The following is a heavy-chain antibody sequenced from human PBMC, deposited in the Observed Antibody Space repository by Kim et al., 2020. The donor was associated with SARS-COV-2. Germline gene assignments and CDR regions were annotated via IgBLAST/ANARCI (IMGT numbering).Heavy chain of an antibody. Sequence: GGSLRLSCEASGYSFSDHYMNWIRQAPGKGLEWISYISSGGHHIYYADSVKGQFTISRDNAKNSLYLQMTSLRDDDTATYYCARDDASYYGLDVWGQGTTVTVSS. V-gene: IGHV3-11*01. D-gene: IGHD3-16*01. CDR2: ISSGGHHI. J-gene: IGHJ6*02. CDR1: GYSFSDHY. CDR3: ARDDASYYGLDV.